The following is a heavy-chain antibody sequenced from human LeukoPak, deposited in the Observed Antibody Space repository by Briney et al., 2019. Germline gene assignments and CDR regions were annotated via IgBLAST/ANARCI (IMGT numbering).Heavy chain of an antibody. D-gene: IGHD2-15*01. V-gene: IGHV3-48*03. CDR1: GFTFSSYE. J-gene: IGHJ5*02. Sequence: AGGSLRLSCAASGFTFSSYEMNWVRQAPGKGLEWVSYISSSGRSINYADSVRGRFTISRDNGKNSLYLQMNSLRAEDTAVYYCARVRYCSGGSCYGNWYDLWGQGTLVTVSS. CDR2: ISSSGRSI. CDR3: ARVRYCSGGSCYGNWYDL.